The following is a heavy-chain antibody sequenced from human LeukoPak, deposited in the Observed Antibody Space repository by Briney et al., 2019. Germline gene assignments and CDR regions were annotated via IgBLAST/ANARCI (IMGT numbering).Heavy chain of an antibody. CDR3: AKDWIAAAGTTNPYFDY. J-gene: IGHJ4*02. Sequence: GGSLRLSCLASGFTFSTYWMSWVRQAPGKGLEWVANIRHDGGEKYYVDSVKGRFTISRDNAKSSVYLQMNSLRAEDTAVYYCAKDWIAAAGTTNPYFDYWGQGTLVTVSS. D-gene: IGHD6-13*01. V-gene: IGHV3-7*01. CDR1: GFTFSTYW. CDR2: IRHDGGEK.